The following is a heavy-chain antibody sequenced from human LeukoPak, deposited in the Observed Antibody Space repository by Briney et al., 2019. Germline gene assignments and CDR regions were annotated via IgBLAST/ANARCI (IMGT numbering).Heavy chain of an antibody. Sequence: SGPTLVNPTQTLTLTCTFSGFSLNTSGMCVVWIRQPPGKALEWLARIDWDDAKYYSTSLKTRLTISKDTSKNQVVLTMTNMDPVGTATYYCARLYSSSSGLFDSWGQGTLVTVSS. V-gene: IGHV2-70*11. CDR1: GFSLNTSGMC. CDR2: IDWDDAK. D-gene: IGHD6-6*01. CDR3: ARLYSSSSGLFDS. J-gene: IGHJ4*02.